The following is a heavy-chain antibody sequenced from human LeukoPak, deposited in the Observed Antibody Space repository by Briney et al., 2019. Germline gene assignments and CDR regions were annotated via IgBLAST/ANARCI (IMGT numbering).Heavy chain of an antibody. CDR2: ISSSSSSYI. Sequence: GGSLRLSCAASGFTFSSYSINWVRQAPGKGLEWVSSISSSSSSYIYYADSVKGRFTISRDNAKNSLYLQMNSLRAEDTAVYYCARTSIGYSSRLDREWGQGTLVTVSS. J-gene: IGHJ4*02. CDR1: GFTFSSYS. CDR3: ARTSIGYSSRLDRE. D-gene: IGHD5-18*01. V-gene: IGHV3-21*01.